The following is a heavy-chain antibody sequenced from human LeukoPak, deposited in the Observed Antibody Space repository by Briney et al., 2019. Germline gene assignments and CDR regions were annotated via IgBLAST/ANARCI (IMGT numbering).Heavy chain of an antibody. D-gene: IGHD6-13*01. CDR1: GFTFSTYW. Sequence: PGGSLRLSCAASGFTFSTYWMSWVRQAPGKGLEWVANIKQDGSEKYVDSVKGRSTISRDNAKNSLYLQMNSLRAEDTAMYYCARDSAGNDYWGQGTLVTVSS. CDR3: ARDSAGNDY. V-gene: IGHV3-7*01. J-gene: IGHJ4*02. CDR2: IKQDGSEK.